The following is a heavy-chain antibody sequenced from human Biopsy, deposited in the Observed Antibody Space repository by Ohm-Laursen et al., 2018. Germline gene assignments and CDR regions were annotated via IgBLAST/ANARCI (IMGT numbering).Heavy chain of an antibody. CDR2: IYTSGIT. CDR1: GGSLSSYS. Sequence: SETLSLTCTVSGGSLSSYSWSWIRQPPGKGLEWIAQIYTSGITNYNPSLKSRVTMSVDTSKNKFSLRVSSVTAADTAVYYCARDRDRRGWFDPWGQGTLVTVSS. D-gene: IGHD1-14*01. CDR3: ARDRDRRGWFDP. V-gene: IGHV4-4*07. J-gene: IGHJ5*02.